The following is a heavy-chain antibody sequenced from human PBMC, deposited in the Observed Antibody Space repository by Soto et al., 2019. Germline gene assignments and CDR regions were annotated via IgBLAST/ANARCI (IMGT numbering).Heavy chain of an antibody. D-gene: IGHD3-22*01. CDR3: ARQIYDSDTGPNFQYYFDS. V-gene: IGHV5-10-1*01. CDR1: GYSFAGYW. CDR2: IDPSDSQT. J-gene: IGHJ4*02. Sequence: PGESLKISWKGSGYSFAGYWITWVRQKPGKGLEWMGRIDPSDSQTYYSPSFRGHVTISVTKSITTVFLQWSSLRASDTAMYYCARQIYDSDTGPNFQYYFDSWGQGTLVTVSS.